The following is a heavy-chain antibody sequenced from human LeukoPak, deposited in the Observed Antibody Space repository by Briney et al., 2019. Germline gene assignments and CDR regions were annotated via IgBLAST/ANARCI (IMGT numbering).Heavy chain of an antibody. Sequence: SETLSLTCTVSGGSISSYYWSWIRQPPGKGLEWIGYIYYSGSTNYNPSLKSRVTISVDTSKNQFSLKLSSVTAADTAVYYCARGTYYYDSSGYYPNTFDYWAREPWSPSPQ. CDR1: GGSISSYY. V-gene: IGHV4-59*01. J-gene: IGHJ4*02. D-gene: IGHD3-22*01. CDR2: IYYSGST. CDR3: ARGTYYYDSSGYYPNTFDY.